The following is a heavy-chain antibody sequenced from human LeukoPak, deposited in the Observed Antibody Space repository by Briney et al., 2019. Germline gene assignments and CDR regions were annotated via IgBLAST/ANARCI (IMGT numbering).Heavy chain of an antibody. V-gene: IGHV3-23*01. Sequence: GGSLRLSCAASGFTFSSYAMSWVRQAPGKGLEWVSSISGSGDNTYYADSVKDRFSISRDNSKTTVALQMNSLRAEDTAVYYCAKGRGTAVTSAANYWGQGTLVTVSS. CDR2: ISGSGDNT. D-gene: IGHD4-17*01. CDR3: AKGRGTAVTSAANY. J-gene: IGHJ4*02. CDR1: GFTFSSYA.